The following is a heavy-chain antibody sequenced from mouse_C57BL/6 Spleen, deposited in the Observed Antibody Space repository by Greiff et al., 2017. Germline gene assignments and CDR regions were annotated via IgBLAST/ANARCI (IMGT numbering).Heavy chain of an antibody. CDR1: GYTFTDYN. Sequence: VQLQQSGPELVKPGASVKMSCKASGYTFTDYNMHWVKQSHGKSLEWIGYINPNNGGTSYNQKFKGKATLTVNKSSSTAYMELRSLTSEDSAVYYCARTLDYYGSAMDYWGQGTSVTVSS. CDR2: INPNNGGT. V-gene: IGHV1-22*01. J-gene: IGHJ4*01. CDR3: ARTLDYYGSAMDY. D-gene: IGHD1-1*01.